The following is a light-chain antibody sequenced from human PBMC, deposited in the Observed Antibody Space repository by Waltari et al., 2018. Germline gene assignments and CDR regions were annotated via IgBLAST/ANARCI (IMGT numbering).Light chain of an antibody. Sequence: QSVLTQPPSASGTPGQTVTISRSGRSSNIGSNTVNWYQQLPGTAPKLLIYSNIQRPSGVPDRISGSKSGTSASLAISGLQSEDEGDYYCAAWDDSLNGLYVFGTGTKVTVL. CDR1: SSNIGSNT. J-gene: IGLJ1*01. CDR3: AAWDDSLNGLYV. V-gene: IGLV1-44*01. CDR2: SNI.